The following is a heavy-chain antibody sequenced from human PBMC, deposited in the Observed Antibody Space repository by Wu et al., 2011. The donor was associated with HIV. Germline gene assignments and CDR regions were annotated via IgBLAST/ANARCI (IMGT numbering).Heavy chain of an antibody. V-gene: IGHV1-69*06. CDR2: VIPIYGTT. D-gene: IGHD1/OR15-1a*01. Sequence: QVQLVQSGAEVKKPGASVKVSCKASGYTFNGYHMHWVRQAPGQGLEWMGRVIPIYGTTNYARDFQGRLTITADKSTNTAYMDLSRLTFEDTAVYFCANLPTYRTYNWNNTFDIWGQGTLVTVSS. CDR3: ANLPTYRTYNWNNTFDI. CDR1: GYTFNGYH. J-gene: IGHJ3*02.